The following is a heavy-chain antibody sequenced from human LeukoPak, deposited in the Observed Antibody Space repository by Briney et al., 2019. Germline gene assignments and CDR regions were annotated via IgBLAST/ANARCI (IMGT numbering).Heavy chain of an antibody. V-gene: IGHV4-39*01. CDR3: ARLGQWRLYYYYYYMDV. Sequence: SETLSLTCTVSGGSIRTSNYYWGWIRQPPGKGLAWIGSVSYTGITYYNPSLKSRVTISVDTSKNQFSLNLSSVTAADTAVYYCARLGQWRLYYYYYYMDVWGKGTTVTVSS. D-gene: IGHD6-19*01. CDR1: GGSIRTSNYY. J-gene: IGHJ6*03. CDR2: VSYTGIT.